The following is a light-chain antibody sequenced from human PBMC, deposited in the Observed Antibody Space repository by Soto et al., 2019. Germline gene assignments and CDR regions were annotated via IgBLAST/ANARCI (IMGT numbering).Light chain of an antibody. CDR1: QSVSSN. V-gene: IGKV3D-15*01. CDR3: QQYNNWPWT. J-gene: IGKJ1*01. Sequence: DIVLTQSPDTLSLSPGERATLSCRASQSVSSNYLAWYQQKPGQAPRLLIYGASTRATGIPDRFSGSGSGTDFTLTISSLQSEDFAVYYCQQYNNWPWTFGQGTKVEIK. CDR2: GAS.